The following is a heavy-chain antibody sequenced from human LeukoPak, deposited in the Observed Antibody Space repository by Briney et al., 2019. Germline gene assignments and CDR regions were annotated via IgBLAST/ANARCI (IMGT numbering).Heavy chain of an antibody. J-gene: IGHJ6*02. CDR1: GYTFTSYG. D-gene: IGHD3-3*01. V-gene: IGHV1-18*01. Sequence: ASVKVSCKASGYTFTSYGISWVRQAPGQGLEWMGWISAYNGNTNYAQKLQGRFTMTTDTSTSTAYMELRSLRSDDTAVYYCARATNYDFWSGYHYYGMDVWGQGTTVTVSS. CDR3: ARATNYDFWSGYHYYGMDV. CDR2: ISAYNGNT.